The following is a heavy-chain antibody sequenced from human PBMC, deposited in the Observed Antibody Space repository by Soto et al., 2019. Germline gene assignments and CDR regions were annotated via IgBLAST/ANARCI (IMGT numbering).Heavy chain of an antibody. CDR2: ISGSGGST. D-gene: IGHD6-13*01. CDR3: AKDHRPVGIAAAGFDY. Sequence: PGGSLRLSCAASGFTFSSYAMSWVRQAPGKGLEWVSAISGSGGSTYYADSVKGRFTISRDNSKNTLYLQMNSLRAEDTAVYYCAKDHRPVGIAAAGFDYWGQGTLVTVSS. CDR1: GFTFSSYA. V-gene: IGHV3-23*01. J-gene: IGHJ4*02.